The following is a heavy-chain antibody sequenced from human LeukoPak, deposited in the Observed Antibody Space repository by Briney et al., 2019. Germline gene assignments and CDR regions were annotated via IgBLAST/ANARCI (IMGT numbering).Heavy chain of an antibody. J-gene: IGHJ3*02. D-gene: IGHD3-9*01. CDR3: ARGHFYDILTGQHHDTFDI. V-gene: IGHV1-69*06. CDR1: GGTFSSYA. Sequence: SVKVSCKASGGTFSSYAISWVRQAPGQGLEWMGGIIPIFGTANYAQKFQGRVTITADKSTSTAYMELSSLRSEDTAVYYCARGHFYDILTGQHHDTFDIWGQGTMVTVSS. CDR2: IIPIFGTA.